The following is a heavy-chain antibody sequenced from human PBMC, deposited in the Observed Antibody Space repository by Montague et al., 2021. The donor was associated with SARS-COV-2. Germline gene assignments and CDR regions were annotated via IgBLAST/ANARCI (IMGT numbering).Heavy chain of an antibody. J-gene: IGHJ4*02. CDR2: IKQDGSEK. D-gene: IGHD6-13*01. CDR1: GFTFSSYW. Sequence: SLRLSCAASGFTFSSYWMSWVRQAPGRGLEWVANIKQDGSEKYYVDSVKGRFTISRDNAKNSLYLQMNSLRAEDTAVYYCARVGSSSWYFDYWGQGTLVTVSS. CDR3: ARVGSSSWYFDY. V-gene: IGHV3-7*03.